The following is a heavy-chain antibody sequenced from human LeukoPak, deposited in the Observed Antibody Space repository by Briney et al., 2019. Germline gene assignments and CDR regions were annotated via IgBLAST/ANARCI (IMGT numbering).Heavy chain of an antibody. D-gene: IGHD3-22*01. CDR1: GGSISGYY. J-gene: IGHJ4*02. CDR2: IYYSGST. Sequence: SETLSLTCTVSGGSISGYYWSWIRQPPGKGLEWIGYIYYSGSTNYNPSLKSRVTISVDTSKNQFSLKLSSVTAADTAVYYCARTDYYDSSGYYDYWGQGTLVTVSS. CDR3: ARTDYYDSSGYYDY. V-gene: IGHV4-59*08.